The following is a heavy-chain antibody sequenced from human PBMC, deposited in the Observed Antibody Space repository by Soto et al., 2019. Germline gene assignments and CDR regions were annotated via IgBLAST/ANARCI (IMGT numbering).Heavy chain of an antibody. CDR1: GGSISSGTYY. CDR2: IYFSGST. CDR3: ASRVRQGNFDY. V-gene: IGHV4-39*01. D-gene: IGHD6-13*01. J-gene: IGHJ4*02. Sequence: SETLSLTCTVSGGSISSGTYYWGWIRQPPGKGLEWIGTIYFSGSTYYNPTLKSRVTISEDTSKNQFSLELSSVTAADTAVYYCASRVRQGNFDYWGQGTLVTVSS.